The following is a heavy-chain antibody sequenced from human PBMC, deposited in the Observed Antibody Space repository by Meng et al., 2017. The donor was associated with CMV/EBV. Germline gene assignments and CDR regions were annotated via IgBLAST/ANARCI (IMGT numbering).Heavy chain of an antibody. CDR3: ARNSSQFTIFGVVIGQGYGMDV. CDR2: INPDSGGT. D-gene: IGHD3-3*01. J-gene: IGHJ6*02. CDR1: GYTFIDHY. V-gene: IGHV1-2*02. Sequence: ASVKVSCKASGYTFIDHYIHWVRQAPGQGLEWTGWINPDSGGTNYARKFQGRVTMTRNTSISTAYMELSSLRSEDTAVYYCARNSSQFTIFGVVIGQGYGMDVWGQGTTVTVSS.